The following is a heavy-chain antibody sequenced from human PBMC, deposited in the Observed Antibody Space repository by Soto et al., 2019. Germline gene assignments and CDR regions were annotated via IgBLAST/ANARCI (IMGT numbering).Heavy chain of an antibody. Sequence: LSLTCTVSGGSVSSGSYYWSWIRQPPGKGLEWIGYIYYSGSTNYNPSLKSRVTISVDTSKNQFSLKLSSVTAADTAVYYRAGSVAGYYFDYWGQGTLVTVSS. D-gene: IGHD6-19*01. J-gene: IGHJ4*02. CDR2: IYYSGST. V-gene: IGHV4-61*01. CDR3: AGSVAGYYFDY. CDR1: GGSVSSGSYY.